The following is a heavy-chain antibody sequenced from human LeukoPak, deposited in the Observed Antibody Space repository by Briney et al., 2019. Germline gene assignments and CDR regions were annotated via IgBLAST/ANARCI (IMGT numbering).Heavy chain of an antibody. V-gene: IGHV4-34*01. CDR3: ARSKKTYYYGSGYYYYMDV. CDR1: GGSFSGYY. J-gene: IGHJ6*03. Sequence: SETLSLTCAVYGGSFSGYYWSWIRQPPGKGLEWIGEINHSGSTNYNPSPKSRVTISVDTSKNQFSLKLSSVTAADTAVYYCARSKKTYYYGSGYYYYMDVWGKGTTVTVSS. CDR2: INHSGST. D-gene: IGHD3-10*01.